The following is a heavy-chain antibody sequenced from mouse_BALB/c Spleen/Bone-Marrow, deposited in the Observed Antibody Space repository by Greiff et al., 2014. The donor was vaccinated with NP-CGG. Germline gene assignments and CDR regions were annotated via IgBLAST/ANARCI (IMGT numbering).Heavy chain of an antibody. V-gene: IGHV1S29*02. D-gene: IGHD4-1*01. CDR2: IYPYSGGT. Sequence: VQLQQSGPELVRPGASVKISCKASGYTFTDYNIYWVKQSHGKSLEWIGYIYPYSGGTGYNQKFKSKATLTVDNFSTTAYMELRSLTSEDSAVYYCARGNWDFAYWGQGTLVTVST. J-gene: IGHJ3*01. CDR1: GYTFTDYN. CDR3: ARGNWDFAY.